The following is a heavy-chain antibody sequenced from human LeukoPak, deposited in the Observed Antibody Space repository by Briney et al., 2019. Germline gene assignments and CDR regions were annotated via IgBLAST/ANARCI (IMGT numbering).Heavy chain of an antibody. CDR1: GFTFSSYW. D-gene: IGHD3-22*01. V-gene: IGHV3-74*01. CDR2: INSDGSST. Sequence: GGSLRLSCAASGFTFSSYWMHWVRQAPGKGLVWVSRINSDGSSTSYADSVKGRFTISRDNAKNSLYLQMNSLRAEDTAVYYCARDLGGYYDSSGYSKGDAFDIWGQGTMVTVSS. CDR3: ARDLGGYYDSSGYSKGDAFDI. J-gene: IGHJ3*02.